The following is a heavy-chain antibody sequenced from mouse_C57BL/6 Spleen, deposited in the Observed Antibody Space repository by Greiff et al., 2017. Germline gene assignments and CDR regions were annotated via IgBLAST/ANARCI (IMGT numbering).Heavy chain of an antibody. Sequence: QVQLQQPGAELVKPGASVKLSCKASGYTFTSYWMHWVKQRPGQGLEWIGMIHPNSGSTNYNEKFKNKATLTVDKSSSPAYMQLSSLTSEASAVYYCVGTTVVADYAMDYWGQGTSVTVSS. CDR3: VGTTVVADYAMDY. CDR1: GYTFTSYW. J-gene: IGHJ4*01. CDR2: IHPNSGST. V-gene: IGHV1-64*01. D-gene: IGHD1-1*01.